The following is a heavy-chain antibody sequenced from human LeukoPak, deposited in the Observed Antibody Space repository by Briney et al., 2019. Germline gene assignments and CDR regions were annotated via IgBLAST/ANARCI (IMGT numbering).Heavy chain of an antibody. V-gene: IGHV3-23*01. CDR3: ALVVVAATFGPRYFDY. D-gene: IGHD2-15*01. Sequence: TGGSLRLSCAASGFTFSSYAMSWVRQAPGKGLEWVSAISGSGGSTYYADSVKGRFTISRDNSKNTLYLQMNSLRAEDTAVYYCALVVVAATFGPRYFDYWGQGTLVTVSS. CDR1: GFTFSSYA. CDR2: ISGSGGST. J-gene: IGHJ4*02.